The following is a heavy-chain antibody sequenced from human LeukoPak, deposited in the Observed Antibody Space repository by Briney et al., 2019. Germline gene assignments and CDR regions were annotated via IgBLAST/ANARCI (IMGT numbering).Heavy chain of an antibody. V-gene: IGHV3-11*03. CDR1: GSTGSDDC. Sequence: GGSHRRSCSASGSTGSDDCMIWIRQAPGKGLEWVSYIINSNTYTNYADSVKGRFTISRDNAKSSLYLQMNSLKAEDPALYYCDMCGIIDYWGQGTQDIVSS. CDR2: IINSNTYT. D-gene: IGHD3-10*02. CDR3: DMCGIIDY. J-gene: IGHJ4*02.